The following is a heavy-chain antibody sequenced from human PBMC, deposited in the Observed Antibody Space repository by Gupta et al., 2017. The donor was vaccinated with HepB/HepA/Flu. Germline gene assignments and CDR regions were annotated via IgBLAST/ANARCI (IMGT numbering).Heavy chain of an antibody. CDR3: ATTPYCGDDCNPGRFDY. D-gene: IGHD2-21*02. CDR1: AFTFSSYA. Sequence: QVYLVESGGGVAQPGRSLRLSCAASAFTFSSYAMHWVRQAPDQGLEWVALIWDDGSKKYYSDSVKGRFTISRDNSKNTLYLQMNSLRAEDTAVYYCATTPYCGDDCNPGRFDYWGQGTLVTVSS. J-gene: IGHJ4*02. V-gene: IGHV3-33*01. CDR2: IWDDGSKK.